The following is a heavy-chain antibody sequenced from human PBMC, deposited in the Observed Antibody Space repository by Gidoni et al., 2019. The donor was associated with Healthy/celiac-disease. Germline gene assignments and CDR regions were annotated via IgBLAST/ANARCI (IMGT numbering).Heavy chain of an antibody. CDR1: GFIDSSNY. J-gene: IGHJ4*02. CDR3: ARDFGSSYGSDY. CDR2: IYSGGST. V-gene: IGHV3-53*01. D-gene: IGHD5-18*01. Sequence: EVQLVESGGGLIPPGGSLRLSCAVSGFIDSSNYMSWVRQAPGRGLEWVSVIYSGGSTSYADSVKGRFTISRDNSKNTVYLQMNSLRAEDTAVYYCARDFGSSYGSDYWGQGTLVTVSS.